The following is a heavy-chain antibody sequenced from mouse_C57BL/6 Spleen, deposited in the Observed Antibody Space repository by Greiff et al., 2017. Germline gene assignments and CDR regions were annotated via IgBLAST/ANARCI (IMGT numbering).Heavy chain of an antibody. CDR3: ATGDYGSSFFDY. Sequence: QVQLQQPGAELVKPGASVKMSCKASGYTFTSYWITWVKQRPGQGLEWIGDIYPCSGSTNYNEKFKSKATLTVDTSSSTAYMQLSSLTSEDSAVYDSATGDYGSSFFDYWGQGTTLTVAS. J-gene: IGHJ2*01. CDR2: IYPCSGST. D-gene: IGHD1-1*01. CDR1: GYTFTSYW. V-gene: IGHV1-55*01.